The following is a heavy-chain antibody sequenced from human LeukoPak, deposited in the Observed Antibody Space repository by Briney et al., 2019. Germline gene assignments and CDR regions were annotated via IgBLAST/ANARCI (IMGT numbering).Heavy chain of an antibody. D-gene: IGHD6-13*01. CDR2: ISYDGSNK. CDR3: AKDRTRQQLVRRRGGYFQH. CDR1: GFTFSSFA. Sequence: PGGSLRLSCAASGFTFSSFAMHWARQAPGKGLEWVAVISYDGSNKYYADSVKGRFTISRDNSKNTLYLQMNSLRAEDTAVYYWAKDRTRQQLVRRRGGYFQHWGQGTLVTVSS. J-gene: IGHJ1*01. V-gene: IGHV3-30*04.